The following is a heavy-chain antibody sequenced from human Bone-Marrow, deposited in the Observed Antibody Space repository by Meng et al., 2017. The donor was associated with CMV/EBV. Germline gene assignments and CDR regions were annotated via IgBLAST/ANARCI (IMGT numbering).Heavy chain of an antibody. CDR3: ARDSRDSSGYWVWDY. J-gene: IGHJ4*02. CDR2: IIPIFGTA. CDR1: GGTFSSYA. D-gene: IGHD3-22*01. Sequence: QVRLGQVGAGVKKPGSSVKVSCKASGGTFSSYAISWVRQAPGQGLEWMGGIIPIFGTANYAQKFQGRVTITADESTSTAYMELSSLRSEDTAVYYCARDSRDSSGYWVWDYWGQGTLVTDSS. V-gene: IGHV1-69*12.